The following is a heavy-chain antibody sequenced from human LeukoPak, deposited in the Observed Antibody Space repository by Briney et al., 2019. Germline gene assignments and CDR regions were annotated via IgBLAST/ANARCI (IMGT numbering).Heavy chain of an antibody. V-gene: IGHV1-3*02. Sequence: ASVKVSCKASGFPFTSYAIHWVRQAPGQRLEWMGWANADNSNTKYSQEFQGRVTITRDTSASTAYMDLNSLRSEDMAVYYCAVGDYYYDTRFDYWGQGTLVTVSS. CDR3: AVGDYYYDTRFDY. CDR1: GFPFTSYA. CDR2: ANADNSNT. J-gene: IGHJ4*02. D-gene: IGHD3-22*01.